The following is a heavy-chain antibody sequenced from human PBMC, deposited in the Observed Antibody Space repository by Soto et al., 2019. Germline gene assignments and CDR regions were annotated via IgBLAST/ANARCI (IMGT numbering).Heavy chain of an antibody. D-gene: IGHD6-19*01. CDR3: ARHTRGCYIDY. CDR2: MSAYSGNT. J-gene: IGHJ4*02. Sequence: ASVKVSCTASGYTFACLAINWVRQSPGQGLEWLGWMSAYSGNTHYAQKLQGRVTMTTDTSTSTAYMELRSLRYDATAVYYCARHTRGCYIDYWGQGTLLTVSS. V-gene: IGHV1-18*01. CDR1: GYTFACLA.